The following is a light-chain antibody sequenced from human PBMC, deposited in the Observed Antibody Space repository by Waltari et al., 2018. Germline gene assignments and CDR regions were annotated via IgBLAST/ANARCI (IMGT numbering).Light chain of an antibody. CDR3: CSYAGSDTFVV. CDR2: EVS. CDR1: SSDVGSYNL. J-gene: IGLJ2*01. Sequence: QSALTQPASVSGSPGQSITISCTGTSSDVGSYNLVSWYQQPPDKTPNLMICEVSNRPAGVPYRFSGSKSGNTASLTISGLQAEDEADYYCCSYAGSDTFVVLGGGTKLTVL. V-gene: IGLV2-23*02.